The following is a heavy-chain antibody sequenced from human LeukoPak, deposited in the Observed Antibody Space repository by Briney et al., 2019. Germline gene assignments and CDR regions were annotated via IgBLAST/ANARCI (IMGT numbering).Heavy chain of an antibody. V-gene: IGHV4-4*07. CDR1: GSSIRSGYY. CDR2: IYISGST. D-gene: IGHD1-1*01. CDR3: ARDRGTWNDDGFDY. Sequence: PSETLSLTCTVFGSSIRSGYYWGWIRQPAGKGLEWIGRIYISGSTNYNPSLKSRVTMSVDTSKNQFSLKLSSVTAADTAVYYCARDRGTWNDDGFDYWGQGTLVTVSS. J-gene: IGHJ4*02.